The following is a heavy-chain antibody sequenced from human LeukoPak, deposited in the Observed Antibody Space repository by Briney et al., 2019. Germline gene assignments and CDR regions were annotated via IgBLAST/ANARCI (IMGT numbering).Heavy chain of an antibody. D-gene: IGHD6-6*01. J-gene: IGHJ6*02. CDR2: IYYSGST. Sequence: SETLSLTCTVSGGSISSYYWSWIRQPPGKGLEWIGYIYYSGSTNYNPSLKSRVTISVDTSKNQFSLKLSSVTAADTAVYYCARDRSIAARPGYYGIDVWGQGTTVSVSS. V-gene: IGHV4-59*01. CDR3: ARDRSIAARPGYYGIDV. CDR1: GGSISSYY.